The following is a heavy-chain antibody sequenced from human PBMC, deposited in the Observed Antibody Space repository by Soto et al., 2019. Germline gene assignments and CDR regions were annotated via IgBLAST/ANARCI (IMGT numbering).Heavy chain of an antibody. CDR3: ARSVRGYSYGYYFDY. D-gene: IGHD5-18*01. J-gene: IGHJ4*02. CDR2: MDWDDDK. V-gene: IGHV2-70*04. Sequence: SGPTLVHPTQTLTLTCTFSGFSLSTSGMRVRWIRQPPGKALEWLARMDWDDDKFYSTSLKTRLTISKDTSKNQVVLTMTNMDPVDTATYYCARSVRGYSYGYYFDYWGQGTLVTVSS. CDR1: GFSLSTSGMR.